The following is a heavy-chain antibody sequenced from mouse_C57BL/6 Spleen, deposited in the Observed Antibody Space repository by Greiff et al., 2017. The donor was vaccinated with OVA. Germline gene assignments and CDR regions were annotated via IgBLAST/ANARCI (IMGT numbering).Heavy chain of an antibody. CDR3: TREGYDVSYFDD. Sequence: EVQLVESGEGLVKPGGSLTLSCAASGFTFSSYAMSWVRQTPEKRLEWVAYISSGGDYIYYAAPVKGRCIISRDNDRNTLYLQMSSLKSEDTAMYYCTREGYDVSYFDDWGKGTTLTVSS. D-gene: IGHD3-2*02. CDR1: GFTFSSYA. CDR2: ISSGGDYI. V-gene: IGHV5-9-1*02. J-gene: IGHJ2*01.